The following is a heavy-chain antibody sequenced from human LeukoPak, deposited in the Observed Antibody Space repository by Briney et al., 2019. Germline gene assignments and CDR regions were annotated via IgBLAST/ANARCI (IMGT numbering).Heavy chain of an antibody. Sequence: GGSLRLSCAASGFTLSTYAMSWVRQTPGKGLEWVAATSSSDAGTYHADSVRGRFTISRDNSKNTLYLQMDSLRAEDAALYYCARGLFLSGYLDAFDIWGQGTVVTVSS. CDR1: GFTLSTYA. V-gene: IGHV3-23*01. CDR3: ARGLFLSGYLDAFDI. D-gene: IGHD3-22*01. CDR2: TSSSDAGT. J-gene: IGHJ3*02.